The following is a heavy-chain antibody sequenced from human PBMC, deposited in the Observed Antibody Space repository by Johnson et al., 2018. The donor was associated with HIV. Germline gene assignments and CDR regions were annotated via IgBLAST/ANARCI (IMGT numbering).Heavy chain of an antibody. J-gene: IGHJ3*02. Sequence: QVQLVESGGGVVQPGGSLRLSCAASGFTFSSYGMHWVRQAPGKGLEWVAFIRYDGSNKYYADSVKGRFTISRDNSKNTLYLQTNSLRDEDTAVYYCAKEDPVRGYSGYVDAFDIWGQGTMVTVSS. D-gene: IGHD5-12*01. V-gene: IGHV3-30*02. CDR1: GFTFSSYG. CDR2: IRYDGSNK. CDR3: AKEDPVRGYSGYVDAFDI.